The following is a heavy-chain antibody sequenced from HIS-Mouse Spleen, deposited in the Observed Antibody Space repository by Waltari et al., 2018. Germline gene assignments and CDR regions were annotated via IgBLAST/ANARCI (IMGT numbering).Heavy chain of an antibody. CDR2: INHSGST. CDR1: GGSISSSSYY. J-gene: IGHJ4*02. V-gene: IGHV4-39*07. CDR3: ARGLAARFDY. Sequence: QLQLQESGPGLVKPSETLSLTCTVSGGSISSSSYYWGWIRQPPGKGLEWIGEINHSGSTNSKPSLTSRVTISVDTSKNQFSLKLSSVTAADTAVYYCARGLAARFDYWGQGTLVTVSS. D-gene: IGHD6-6*01.